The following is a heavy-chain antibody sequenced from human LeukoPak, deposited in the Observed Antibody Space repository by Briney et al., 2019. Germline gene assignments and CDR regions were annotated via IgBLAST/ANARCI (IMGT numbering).Heavy chain of an antibody. J-gene: IGHJ6*03. CDR3: ARGTWATLYYYYMDV. CDR2: INSDGSST. CDR1: GFTFSSYW. Sequence: GGSLRLSCAASGFTFSSYWMHWVRQAPGKGLVWVSRINSDGSSTSYADSVKGRFTISRDNAKNTLYLQMNSLRAEDTAEYYCARGTWATLYYYYMDVWGKGTTVTVSS. D-gene: IGHD5-24*01. V-gene: IGHV3-74*01.